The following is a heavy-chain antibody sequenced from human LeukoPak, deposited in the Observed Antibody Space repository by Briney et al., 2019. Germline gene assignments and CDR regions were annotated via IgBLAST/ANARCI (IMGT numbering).Heavy chain of an antibody. Sequence: SVKVSCKASGGTFSSYAISWVRQAPGQGLEWMGGIIPIFGTANYAQKFQGRVTITTDESTSTAYMELSSLRSEDTAVYYCARTIVQINWFDPWGQGTLVTVSS. J-gene: IGHJ5*02. CDR1: GGTFSSYA. CDR3: ARTIVQINWFDP. V-gene: IGHV1-69*05. CDR2: IIPIFGTA. D-gene: IGHD3-10*01.